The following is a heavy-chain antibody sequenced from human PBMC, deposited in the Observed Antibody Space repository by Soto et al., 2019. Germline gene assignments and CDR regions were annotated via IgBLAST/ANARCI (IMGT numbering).Heavy chain of an antibody. J-gene: IGHJ4*02. Sequence: VASVKVSCKASGYTFTGYYMHWVRQAPGQGLEWMGWINPNSGGTNYAQKFQGRVTMTRDTSISTAYMELSRLRSDDTAVYYCARGEYNSSSASDGWGQGTLVTVSS. V-gene: IGHV1-2*02. CDR2: INPNSGGT. CDR1: GYTFTGYY. CDR3: ARGEYNSSSASDG. D-gene: IGHD6-6*01.